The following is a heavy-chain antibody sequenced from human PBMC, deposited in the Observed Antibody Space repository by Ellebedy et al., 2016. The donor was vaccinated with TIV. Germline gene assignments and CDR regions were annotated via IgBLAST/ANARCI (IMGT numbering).Heavy chain of an antibody. CDR2: IKYDEIEK. V-gene: IGHV3-7*05. J-gene: IGHJ1*01. Sequence: GESLKISCGASGFTFSRFWMAWLRQAPGKGLEYVAHIKYDEIEKYHMDSVKGRFTISRDNARKSLYLQMNSLRVDDTAVYYCARGPYQQLVHDAAYFQHWGQGTLVTVSS. CDR3: ARGPYQQLVHDAAYFQH. CDR1: GFTFSRFW. D-gene: IGHD6-13*01.